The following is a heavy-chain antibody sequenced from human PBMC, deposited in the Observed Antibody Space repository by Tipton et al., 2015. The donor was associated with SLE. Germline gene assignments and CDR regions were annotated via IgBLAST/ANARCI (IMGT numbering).Heavy chain of an antibody. CDR1: GGSFSGYY. D-gene: IGHD6-13*01. V-gene: IGHV4-34*01. Sequence: TLSLTCAVYGGSFSGYYWSWIRQPPGKGLEWIGEINHSGSTNYNPSLKSRVTISVDTSKNQFSLKLSSVTAADTAVYYCASWHPPLVRWFDPWGQGTLVTVSS. J-gene: IGHJ5*02. CDR3: ASWHPPLVRWFDP. CDR2: INHSGST.